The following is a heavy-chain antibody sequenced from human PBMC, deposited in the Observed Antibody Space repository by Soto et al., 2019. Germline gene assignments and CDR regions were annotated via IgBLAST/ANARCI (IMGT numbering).Heavy chain of an antibody. Sequence: GGSLRLSCAASGFTLRNAWMSWIRQAPGRGLEWVGRIKSQAAGGTTDYAAPVQGRFSISRDDSKNTPYLQMNRLKTEDTAVYYCLLIYCDTSVSFSYYFAYWGQGT. V-gene: IGHV3-15*01. CDR2: IKSQAAGGTT. CDR3: LLIYCDTSVSFSYYFAY. D-gene: IGHD3-22*01. J-gene: IGHJ4*02. CDR1: GFTLRNAW.